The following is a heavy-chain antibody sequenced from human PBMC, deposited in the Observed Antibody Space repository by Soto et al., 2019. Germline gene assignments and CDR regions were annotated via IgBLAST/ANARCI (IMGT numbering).Heavy chain of an antibody. CDR3: ARDPTSYYYDSSGYYYAEYFQH. CDR2: IIPIFGTA. V-gene: IGHV1-69*01. Sequence: QVQLVQSGAEVKKPGSSVKVSCKASGGTFSSYAISWVRQAPGQGLEWMGGIIPIFGTANYAQKFQGRVTITADESTSTAYMELSSLRSEDTAVYYCARDPTSYYYDSSGYYYAEYFQHWGQGTWSPSPQ. J-gene: IGHJ1*01. D-gene: IGHD3-22*01. CDR1: GGTFSSYA.